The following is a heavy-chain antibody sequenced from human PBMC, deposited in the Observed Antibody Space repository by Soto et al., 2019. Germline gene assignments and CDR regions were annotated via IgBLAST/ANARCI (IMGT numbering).Heavy chain of an antibody. D-gene: IGHD3-3*01. Sequence: GSLRLSCAASGFSFSCYAMSWVRQAPGKGLEWVSTISGSDGKTFYADSVKGRFSISRDTSKNTLYLQMNSLRADDTAVYYCARWSYLDYWGQGTRVTVSS. CDR2: ISGSDGKT. J-gene: IGHJ4*02. CDR3: ARWSYLDY. V-gene: IGHV3-23*01. CDR1: GFSFSCYA.